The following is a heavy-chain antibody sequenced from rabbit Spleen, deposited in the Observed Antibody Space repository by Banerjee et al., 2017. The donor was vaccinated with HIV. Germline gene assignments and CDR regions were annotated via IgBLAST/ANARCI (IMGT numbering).Heavy chain of an antibody. D-gene: IGHD2-1*01. V-gene: IGHV1S40*01. J-gene: IGHJ4*01. CDR2: IDAGSSDFT. CDR3: ARDLVGVIGWNFYL. Sequence: QSLEESGGDLVKPGASLTLTCTASGVSFSVSSYMCWVRQAPGKGLEWIACIDAGSSDFTYFASWAKGRFIMSRTSSTKVTLQMTSLTAADTATYFCARDLVGVIGWNFYLWGPGTLVTVS. CDR1: GVSFSVSSY.